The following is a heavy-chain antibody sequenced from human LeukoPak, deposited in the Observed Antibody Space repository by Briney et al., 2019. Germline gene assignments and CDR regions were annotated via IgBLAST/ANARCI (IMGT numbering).Heavy chain of an antibody. Sequence: SETLSLTCTVSGDSISISSYYWGWIRQPPGKGLEWIGSNHYSGSTFYNPSLKSRVTISVDTSKNQFSLNLNSVTAADTAVYYCARDRNYDSSGYIQRAFDLWGQGTMVTVSS. J-gene: IGHJ3*01. D-gene: IGHD3-22*01. V-gene: IGHV4-39*07. CDR1: GDSISISSYY. CDR3: ARDRNYDSSGYIQRAFDL. CDR2: NHYSGST.